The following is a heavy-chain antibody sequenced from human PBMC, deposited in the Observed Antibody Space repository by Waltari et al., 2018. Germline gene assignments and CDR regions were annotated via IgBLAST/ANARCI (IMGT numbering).Heavy chain of an antibody. CDR2: ISYDGSNK. CDR1: GFTFSSYA. J-gene: IGHJ4*02. CDR3: ARFREGTYCGGDCYVFDY. Sequence: QVQLVESGGGVVQPGRSLRLSCAASGFTFSSYAMHWVRQAPGKGLEWVAVISYDGSNKYYAESVKCRFTISRDNSKNTRYLQMNSLRAEDTAVYYCARFREGTYCGGDCYVFDYWGQGTLVTVSS. D-gene: IGHD2-21*01. V-gene: IGHV3-30-3*01.